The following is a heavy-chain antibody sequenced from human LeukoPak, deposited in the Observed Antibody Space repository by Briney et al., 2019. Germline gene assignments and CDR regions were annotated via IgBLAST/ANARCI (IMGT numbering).Heavy chain of an antibody. V-gene: IGHV1-2*04. D-gene: IGHD3-3*01. CDR1: GYTFTGYY. CDR3: ARGHWSGYSYNWFDP. CDR2: INPNSGGT. J-gene: IGHJ5*02. Sequence: GASVKVSCKASGYTFTGYYMHWVRQAPGQGLEWMGWINPNSGGTNYAQKFQGWVTMTRTTSMTTAYMELNSLRSEDTAVYYCARGHWSGYSYNWFDPWGQGTLVTVSS.